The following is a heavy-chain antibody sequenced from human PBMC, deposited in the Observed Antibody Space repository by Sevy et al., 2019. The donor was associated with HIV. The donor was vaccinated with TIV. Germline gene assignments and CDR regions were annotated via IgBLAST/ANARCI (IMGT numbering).Heavy chain of an antibody. CDR1: GFTFSSAW. CDR3: ITDPAYRGYDEEVINYYFYGMDV. Sequence: GGSLRLSCTASGFTFSSAWMSWVRQAPGKGLEWVGRIKSEFDGGSIDYAAPVKGRFSISVEDSKTTVYLQMNSLKTDDTAVYYCITDPAYRGYDEEVINYYFYGMDVWGQGTTVTVSS. J-gene: IGHJ6*02. CDR2: IKSEFDGGSI. D-gene: IGHD3-22*01. V-gene: IGHV3-15*01.